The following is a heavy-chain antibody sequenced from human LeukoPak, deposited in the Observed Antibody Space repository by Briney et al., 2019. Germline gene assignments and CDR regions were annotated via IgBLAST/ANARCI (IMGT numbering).Heavy chain of an antibody. J-gene: IGHJ6*02. CDR1: GDSISSGTYY. V-gene: IGHV4-39*07. CDR3: ARVGSGMDV. CDR2: IYSSGST. Sequence: SETLSLTCTLSGDSISSGTYYWGWIRQPPGKGLEWIGSIYSSGSTYYNPSLKSRVTISLDTSNNQFSLRLTSVAAADTAVYYCARVGSGMDVWGQGTTVTVSS.